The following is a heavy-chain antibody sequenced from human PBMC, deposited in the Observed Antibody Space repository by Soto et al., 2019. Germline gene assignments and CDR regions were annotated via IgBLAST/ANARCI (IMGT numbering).Heavy chain of an antibody. CDR1: GGSISSSSYY. D-gene: IGHD6-13*01. CDR3: ARRDSSSWSNFDY. V-gene: IGHV4-39*01. CDR2: IYYGGST. Sequence: SETLSLTCSVSGGSISSSSYYWGWIRQPPGKGLEWIGSIYYGGSTYSNPSLKSRVTISVDTSKNQFSLKMSSVTAADTAVYYCARRDSSSWSNFDYWGQGTLVTVSS. J-gene: IGHJ4*02.